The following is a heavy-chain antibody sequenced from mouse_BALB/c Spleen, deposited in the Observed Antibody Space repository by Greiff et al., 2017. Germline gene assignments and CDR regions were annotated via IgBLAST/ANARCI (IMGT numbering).Heavy chain of an antibody. CDR3: ARGYYYGSGAY. CDR1: GFTFSSYA. Sequence: EVQLVESGGGLVKPGGSLKLSCAASGFTFSSYAMSWVRQTPEKRLEWVASISSGGSTYYPDSVKGRFTISRDNARNILYLQMSSLRSEDTAMYYCARGYYYGSGAYWGQGTLVTVSA. CDR2: ISSGGST. D-gene: IGHD1-1*01. V-gene: IGHV5-6-5*01. J-gene: IGHJ3*01.